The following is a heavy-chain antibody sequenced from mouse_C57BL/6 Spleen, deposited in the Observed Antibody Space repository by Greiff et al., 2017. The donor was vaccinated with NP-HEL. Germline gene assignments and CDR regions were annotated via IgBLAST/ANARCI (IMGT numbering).Heavy chain of an antibody. V-gene: IGHV1-47*01. CDR3: ARRGTTVVAPDWYFDV. D-gene: IGHD1-1*01. J-gene: IGHJ1*03. CDR2: FHPYNDDT. CDR1: GYTFTTYP. Sequence: VQLVESGAELVKPGASVKMSCKASGYTFTTYPIEWMKQNHGKSLEWIGNFHPYNDDTKYNEKFKGKATLTVEKSSSTVYLELSRLTSDDSAVYYCARRGTTVVAPDWYFDVWGTGTTVTVSS.